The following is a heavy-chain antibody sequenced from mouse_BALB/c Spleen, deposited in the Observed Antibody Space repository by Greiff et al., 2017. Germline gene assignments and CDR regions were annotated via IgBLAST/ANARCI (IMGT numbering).Heavy chain of an antibody. Sequence: QVQLQQSGPELVKPRASVRISCKASGYTFTSYYIHWVKQRPGQGLEWIGWIYPGNVNTKYNEKFKGKATLTADKSSSTAYMQLSSLTSEDSAVYFCARSYYGSSFDYWGQGTTLTVSS. D-gene: IGHD1-1*01. CDR3: ARSYYGSSFDY. V-gene: IGHV1S56*01. CDR2: IYPGNVNT. CDR1: GYTFTSYY. J-gene: IGHJ2*01.